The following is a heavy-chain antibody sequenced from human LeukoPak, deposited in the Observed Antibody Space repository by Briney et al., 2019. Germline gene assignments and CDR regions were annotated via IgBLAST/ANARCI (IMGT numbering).Heavy chain of an antibody. D-gene: IGHD2-21*02. Sequence: PPETLSLTCTVSGGSISSSNYYWGWIRQPPGKGLEWIGNIFYSGSTSYNPSLKSRVTISVDTSKNQFSLKLTSVTAADTAVYYCARRHCGGDCYDFDYWGQGTLVTVSS. CDR2: IFYSGST. CDR1: GGSISSSNYY. CDR3: ARRHCGGDCYDFDY. J-gene: IGHJ4*02. V-gene: IGHV4-39*01.